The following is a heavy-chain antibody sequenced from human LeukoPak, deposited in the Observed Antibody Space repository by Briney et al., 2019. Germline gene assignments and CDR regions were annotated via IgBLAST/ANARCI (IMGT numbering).Heavy chain of an antibody. CDR2: ISGSGGST. CDR1: GFTFSSYA. J-gene: IGHJ4*02. Sequence: GGSLRLSCAASGFTFSSYAMSWVRQAPGKGLEWVSAISGSGGSTYYTDPVKGRFTISRDNSKNTLYLQMNSLRAEDTAVYYCAKESPSYYYDSSGYYYPDFDYWGQGTLVTVSS. D-gene: IGHD3-22*01. CDR3: AKESPSYYYDSSGYYYPDFDY. V-gene: IGHV3-23*01.